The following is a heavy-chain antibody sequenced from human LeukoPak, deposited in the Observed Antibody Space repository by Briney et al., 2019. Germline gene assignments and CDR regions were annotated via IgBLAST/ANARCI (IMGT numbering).Heavy chain of an antibody. CDR3: AKGTGGGEGNFDY. CDR1: GFSFSSYS. CDR2: IIGSGGST. V-gene: IGHV3-23*01. D-gene: IGHD2-8*02. J-gene: IGHJ4*02. Sequence: GGSLRLSCAASGFSFSSYSMSWVRQPPGKGLEWVSAIIGSGGSTYYADSVKGRFTISRDNSKNTLYLQMNSQRAEETAVYYCAKGTGGGEGNFDYWGQGTLVTVSS.